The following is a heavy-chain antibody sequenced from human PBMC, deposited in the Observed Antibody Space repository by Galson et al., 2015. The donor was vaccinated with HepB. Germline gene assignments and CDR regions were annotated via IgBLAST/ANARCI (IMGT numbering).Heavy chain of an antibody. Sequence: SLRLSCAASGFTFSSYSMNWVRQAPGKGLEWVSYISSSSSTIYYADSVKGRFTISRDNAKNSLYLQMNSLRAEDTAVYYCARDSDDYGDYPNYFDYWGQGTLVTVSS. CDR1: GFTFSSYS. CDR2: ISSSSSTI. CDR3: ARDSDDYGDYPNYFDY. V-gene: IGHV3-48*01. J-gene: IGHJ4*02. D-gene: IGHD4-17*01.